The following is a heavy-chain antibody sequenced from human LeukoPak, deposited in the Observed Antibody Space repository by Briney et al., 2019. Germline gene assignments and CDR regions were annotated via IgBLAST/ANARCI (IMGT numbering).Heavy chain of an antibody. CDR1: GFTFSTYG. CDR2: IRFDGSNK. J-gene: IGHJ4*02. Sequence: PGGSLRLSCAASGFTFSTYGMHWVRQAPGKGLEWVAFIRFDGSNKYYADSVKGRFTISRDNSKNTLYLQMNSLRAEDTAVYYCAKGFGNSWDTSDYWGQGTLVTVSS. V-gene: IGHV3-30*02. D-gene: IGHD6-13*01. CDR3: AKGFGNSWDTSDY.